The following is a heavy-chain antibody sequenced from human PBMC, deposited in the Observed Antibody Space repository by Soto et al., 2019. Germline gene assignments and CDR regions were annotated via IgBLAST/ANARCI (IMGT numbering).Heavy chain of an antibody. J-gene: IGHJ5*02. CDR1: GFTFSDYY. CDR3: ARDAYYGSGSYWFDP. Sequence: GGSLRLSCAASGFTFSDYYMSWIRQAPGKGLEWVSYISSSGSTIYYADSVKGRFTISRDNAKNSLYLQMNSLRAEDTAVYYCARDAYYGSGSYWFDPWGQGTLVTVSS. CDR2: ISSSGSTI. V-gene: IGHV3-11*01. D-gene: IGHD3-10*01.